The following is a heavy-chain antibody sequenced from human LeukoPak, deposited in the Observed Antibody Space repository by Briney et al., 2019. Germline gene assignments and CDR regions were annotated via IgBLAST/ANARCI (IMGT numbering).Heavy chain of an antibody. J-gene: IGHJ4*02. D-gene: IGHD5-18*01. CDR1: GGSITSYY. Sequence: SETLSLACTVSGGSITSYYWTWIRQPPGKGPEWIGSIYYSGSTNYNPSLKSRVTISVDTSKNQFSLKLSSVTAADTALYYCARENGYRYDYWGQGTLVTVSS. V-gene: IGHV4-59*01. CDR3: ARENGYRYDY. CDR2: IYYSGST.